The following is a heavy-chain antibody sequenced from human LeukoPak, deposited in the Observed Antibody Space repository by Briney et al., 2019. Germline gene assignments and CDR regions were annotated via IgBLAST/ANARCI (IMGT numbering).Heavy chain of an antibody. J-gene: IGHJ4*02. Sequence: GGSLRLSCAASGFTFSSYAMTWVRQAPGKGLEWVSAFSGSAGTTYYADSVKGRFTISRDNSKNTLYLQMNSLKAEDTAVYYCARGVWFGKSWAGYWGQGTLVTVSS. CDR1: GFTFSSYA. D-gene: IGHD3-10*01. CDR3: ARGVWFGKSWAGY. V-gene: IGHV3-23*01. CDR2: FSGSAGTT.